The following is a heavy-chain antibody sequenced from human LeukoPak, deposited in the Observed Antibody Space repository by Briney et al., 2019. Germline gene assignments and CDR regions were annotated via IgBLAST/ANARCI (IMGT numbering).Heavy chain of an antibody. Sequence: GGSLRLSCAASGFTFSTYAMSWVRQAPGKGLEGVSLISGSGGGTYYANSVKGRFTISRDNSKNTLYLQMNSLRAEDTAVYYCAKAPYYYGSGSQYDYWGQGTLVTVSS. CDR2: ISGSGGGT. V-gene: IGHV3-23*01. CDR3: AKAPYYYGSGSQYDY. D-gene: IGHD3-10*01. CDR1: GFTFSTYA. J-gene: IGHJ4*02.